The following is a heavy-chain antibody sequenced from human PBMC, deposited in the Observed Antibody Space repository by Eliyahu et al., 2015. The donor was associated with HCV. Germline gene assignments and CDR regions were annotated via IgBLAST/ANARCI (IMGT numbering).Heavy chain of an antibody. CDR1: GFTFSSYA. Sequence: EVQLLESGGGLVQPGGSLRLSCVASGFTFSSYAMSWVRQAPGKGLEWVSAISGSGGSTYYADXVKGRFTISRDSSKNTLYLQMNSLRAEDTAVYYCAKDRARGVIAWYFDLWGRGTLVTVSS. CDR2: ISGSGGST. D-gene: IGHD3-10*01. V-gene: IGHV3-23*01. J-gene: IGHJ2*01. CDR3: AKDRARGVIAWYFDL.